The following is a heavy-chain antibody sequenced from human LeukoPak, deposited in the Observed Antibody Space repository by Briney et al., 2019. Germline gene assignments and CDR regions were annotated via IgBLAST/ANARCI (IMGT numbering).Heavy chain of an antibody. V-gene: IGHV4-61*02. CDR1: GGSISSGSYY. D-gene: IGHD2-15*01. J-gene: IGHJ4*02. CDR3: ARGGCSGGSCYVDY. Sequence: PSQTLSLTCTVSGGSISSGSYYWSWIRQPAGKGLEWIGRIYTRGSTNYNPSLKSRVTISVDTSKNQFSLKLSSVTAADTAVYYCARGGCSGGSCYVDYWGQGTLVTVSS. CDR2: IYTRGST.